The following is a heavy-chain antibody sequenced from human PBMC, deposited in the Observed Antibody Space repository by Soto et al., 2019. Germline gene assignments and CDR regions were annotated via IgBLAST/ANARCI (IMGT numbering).Heavy chain of an antibody. D-gene: IGHD3-16*01. CDR1: GFNFRNNW. CDR3: FNVAFGY. J-gene: IGHJ4*02. Sequence: EVQLMESGGGLVQPGGSLRLSCVVTGFNFRNNWMSWVRQAPGKRLEWVANINQDGSETNYLDSVEGRFTIARDNAQSSLYLQMNNLRAEDTGLYSCFNVAFGYWGRGTPVTVAS. V-gene: IGHV3-7*01. CDR2: INQDGSET.